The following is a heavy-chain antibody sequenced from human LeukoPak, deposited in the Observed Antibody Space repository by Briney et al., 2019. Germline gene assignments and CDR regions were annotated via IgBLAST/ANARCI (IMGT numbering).Heavy chain of an antibody. CDR2: INHSGST. CDR1: GGSFSGYY. J-gene: IGHJ4*02. D-gene: IGHD3-10*01. CDR3: ASATQLAYYYGSGSLAY. Sequence: SETLSLTCAVYGGSFSGYYWSWIRQPPGKGLEWIGEINHSGSTNYNPSLKSRVTISVDTSKNQFSLKLSSVTAADTAVYYCASATQLAYYYGSGSLAYWGQGTLVTVSS. V-gene: IGHV4-34*01.